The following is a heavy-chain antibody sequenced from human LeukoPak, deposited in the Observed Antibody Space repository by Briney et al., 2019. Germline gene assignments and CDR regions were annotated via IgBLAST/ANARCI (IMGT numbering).Heavy chain of an antibody. CDR2: IGSSGSAI. V-gene: IGHV3-48*03. CDR1: GFTFSSYE. J-gene: IGHJ6*02. D-gene: IGHD1-1*01. Sequence: GGSLRLPCAASGFTFSSYEMNWVRQAPGKGLEWVSYIGSSGSAIYYADSVKGRFTISRDNAKNSLYLQMNSLRAEDTAVYYCARAGYSRTGTMYYYYGMDVWGQGTTVTVSS. CDR3: ARAGYSRTGTMYYYYGMDV.